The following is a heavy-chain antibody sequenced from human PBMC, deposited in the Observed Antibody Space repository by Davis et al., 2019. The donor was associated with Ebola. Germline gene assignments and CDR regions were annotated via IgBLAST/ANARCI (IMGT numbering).Heavy chain of an antibody. CDR1: GGSFSGYY. V-gene: IGHV4-34*01. J-gene: IGHJ5*02. Sequence: SETLSLTCAVYGGSFSGYYWGWIRQPPGKGLEWIGSGTTYYNPSLKSRVTISVDTSKNQFSLKLSSVTTADTAVYYCATYSGSLGTFDPWGHGTLVTVSS. CDR2: GTT. D-gene: IGHD1-26*01. CDR3: ATYSGSLGTFDP.